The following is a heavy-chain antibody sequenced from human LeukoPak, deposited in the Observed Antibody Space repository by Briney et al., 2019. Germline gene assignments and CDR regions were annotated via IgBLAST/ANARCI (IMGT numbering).Heavy chain of an antibody. J-gene: IGHJ3*02. D-gene: IGHD1-26*01. CDR1: GGSISSYY. Sequence: SETLSLTCTVSGGSISSYYWSWIRQPAGKGLEWIGRIYTSGSTNYNPSLKSRVTMSVDTSKNQFSLKLSSVTAADTAVYYCAREGEGATTPYAFDIWGQGTMVTVSS. CDR2: IYTSGST. V-gene: IGHV4-4*07. CDR3: AREGEGATTPYAFDI.